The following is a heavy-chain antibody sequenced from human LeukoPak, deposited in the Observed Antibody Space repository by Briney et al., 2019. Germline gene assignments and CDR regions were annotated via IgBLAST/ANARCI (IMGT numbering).Heavy chain of an antibody. Sequence: GGTLRLSCGASGFTFSSHGMNWVRQAPGKGLEWVSGISPSGGITYYTDSVKGRFTISRDNSKNTLSLQMNSLRADDTAVYYCARSRKGYQLLSTNRDYYYMDVWGKGTTVTLSS. CDR1: GFTFSSHG. V-gene: IGHV3-23*01. D-gene: IGHD2-2*01. CDR2: ISPSGGIT. CDR3: ARSRKGYQLLSTNRDYYYMDV. J-gene: IGHJ6*03.